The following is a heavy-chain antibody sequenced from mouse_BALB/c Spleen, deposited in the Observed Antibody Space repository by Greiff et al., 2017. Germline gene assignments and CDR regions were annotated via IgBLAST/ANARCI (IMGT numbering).Heavy chain of an antibody. CDR1: GFTFSSYG. CDR2: ISSGGSYT. J-gene: IGHJ3*01. Sequence: EVKLVESGGDLVKPGGSLKLSCAASGFTFSSYGMSWVRQTPDKRLEWVATISSGGSYTYYPDTVTGRFTISRDNAKNTLYLEMSSLRSEDKAMYYCARNSYYRYPAWFAYWGQGTLVTVSA. CDR3: ARNSYYRYPAWFAY. V-gene: IGHV5-6*01. D-gene: IGHD2-14*01.